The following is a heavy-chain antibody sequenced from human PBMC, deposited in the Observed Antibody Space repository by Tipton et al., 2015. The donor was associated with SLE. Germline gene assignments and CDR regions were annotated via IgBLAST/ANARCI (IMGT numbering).Heavy chain of an antibody. V-gene: IGHV4-39*07. J-gene: IGHJ4*02. CDR2: ISYGGRN. Sequence: TLSLTCIVSGDSISGSTYYWGWDRQPPGKGLEWIGSISYGGRNYYNPSLKSRVTISEDTPKNQFSLKLTSVTAADTAVYYCVRDKRYYDSPVKYWGQGILVTVSS. D-gene: IGHD3-9*01. CDR1: GDSISGSTYY. CDR3: VRDKRYYDSPVKY.